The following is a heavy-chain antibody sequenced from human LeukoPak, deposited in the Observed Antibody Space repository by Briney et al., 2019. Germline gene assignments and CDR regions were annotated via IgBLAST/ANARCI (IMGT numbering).Heavy chain of an antibody. Sequence: GGSLGLSCAASGFTFSIYAMSWVRQAPGKGLEWVSVIRSSVDSTYYADSVKGRFTISRDNSKNMLYLLMNGLRAKDTAVYYCAKDIYGDYGGLDYWGQGTLVIVSS. D-gene: IGHD4-17*01. V-gene: IGHV3-23*01. CDR2: IRSSVDST. CDR3: AKDIYGDYGGLDY. CDR1: GFTFSIYA. J-gene: IGHJ4*02.